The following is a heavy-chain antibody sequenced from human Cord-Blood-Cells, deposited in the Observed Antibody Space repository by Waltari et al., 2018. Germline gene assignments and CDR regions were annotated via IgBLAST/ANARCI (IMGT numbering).Heavy chain of an antibody. Sequence: QVQLVASGGGVVPPGRSLRPSCSASVFPFRTYAMPRLRQAPGKGLEWVAVISYDGSNKYYADSVKGRFTISRDNSKNTLYLQMNSLRAEDTAVYYCARDPYSSSWYSDYWGQGTLVTVSS. CDR1: VFPFRTYA. CDR3: ARDPYSSSWYSDY. D-gene: IGHD6-13*01. V-gene: IGHV3-30-3*01. CDR2: ISYDGSNK. J-gene: IGHJ4*02.